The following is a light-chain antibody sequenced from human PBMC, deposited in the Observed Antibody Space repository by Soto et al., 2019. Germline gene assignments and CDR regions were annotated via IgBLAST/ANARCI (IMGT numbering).Light chain of an antibody. Sequence: AIRMTQSPSSFSASTGDRVTITCRASQGISSYLAWYQQKPGKAPKLLIYAASTLQSGVPSRFSGSGSGTDFTLTITGMQPEDFATYYCQQSYTNPLFTFGPGTKVDIK. J-gene: IGKJ3*01. V-gene: IGKV1-8*01. CDR2: AAS. CDR3: QQSYTNPLFT. CDR1: QGISSY.